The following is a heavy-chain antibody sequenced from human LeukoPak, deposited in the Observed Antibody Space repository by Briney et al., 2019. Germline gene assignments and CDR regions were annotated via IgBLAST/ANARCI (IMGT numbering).Heavy chain of an antibody. J-gene: IGHJ4*02. Sequence: ASVKVSCKASGYTFTNYNIHWVRQAPGQGLEWMGIINPSGGSTSYAQRFQGRVTMTRDTSTSTVYMELSSLRSEDTAVYYCARCIYGYLHYWGQGTLVTVSS. V-gene: IGHV1-46*01. CDR2: INPSGGST. CDR3: ARCIYGYLHY. CDR1: GYTFTNYN. D-gene: IGHD5-18*01.